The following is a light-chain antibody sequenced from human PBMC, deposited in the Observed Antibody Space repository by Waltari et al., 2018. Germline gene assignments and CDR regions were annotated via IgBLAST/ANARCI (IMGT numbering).Light chain of an antibody. Sequence: QSALTQPPSASGSPGQSVTFSCPGTSSDIGAYNYVPWYQQHPAHAPKLIVFEVTKRPSGVPDRFSGSKSGNTASLTISGLQAEDEADYYCSSYAGSDNYVFGGGTKVTVL. CDR3: SSYAGSDNYV. CDR2: EVT. CDR1: SSDIGAYNY. J-gene: IGLJ1*01. V-gene: IGLV2-8*01.